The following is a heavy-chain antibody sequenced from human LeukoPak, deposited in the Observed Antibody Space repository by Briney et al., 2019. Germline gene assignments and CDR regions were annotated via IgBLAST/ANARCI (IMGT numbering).Heavy chain of an antibody. J-gene: IGHJ4*02. CDR1: GFTFGKYW. Sequence: GGSLRLSCVASGFTFGKYWMSWVRQAPGKGLEWVANIKLDGSEKDYVDSVKGRFTISRDNTKNSLYLQMNSLRAEDTAVFYCARDQYDTWSRRGNFDSWGQGTLVIVSS. CDR2: IKLDGSEK. CDR3: ARDQYDTWSRRGNFDS. V-gene: IGHV3-7*03. D-gene: IGHD3-3*01.